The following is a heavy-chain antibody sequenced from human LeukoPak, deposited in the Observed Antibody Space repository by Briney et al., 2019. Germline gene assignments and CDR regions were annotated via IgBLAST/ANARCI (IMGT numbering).Heavy chain of an antibody. CDR3: ARTTGFGSGWYFDY. J-gene: IGHJ4*02. CDR2: IWYDGSNK. CDR1: GFAFSSYG. D-gene: IGHD6-19*01. V-gene: IGHV3-33*01. Sequence: GGSLRLSCAASGFAFSSYGMHWVRQAPGKGLEWVAVIWYDGSNKYYADSVKGRFTISRDNSKNTLYLQMNSLRAEDTAVYYCARTTGFGSGWYFDYWGQGTLVTVSS.